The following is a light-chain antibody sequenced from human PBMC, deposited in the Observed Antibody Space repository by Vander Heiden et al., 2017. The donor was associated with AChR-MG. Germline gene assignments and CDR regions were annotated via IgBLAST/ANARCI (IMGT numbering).Light chain of an antibody. CDR2: QDS. CDR3: QAWDSSTAV. V-gene: IGLV3-1*01. J-gene: IGLJ3*02. CDR1: KLGDKY. Sequence: SSELTQPPSVSVSPGQTARITCSGDKLGDKYACWYQQKPGQSPVLVIYQDSKRPSGSPVRFSGSNSGNTATLTISGTQAVDEADYYCQAWDSSTAVFGGGTKLTVL.